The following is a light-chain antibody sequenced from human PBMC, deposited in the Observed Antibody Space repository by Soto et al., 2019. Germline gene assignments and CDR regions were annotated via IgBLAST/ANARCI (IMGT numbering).Light chain of an antibody. CDR1: QSVNRY. V-gene: IGKV3-11*01. J-gene: IGKJ5*01. CDR3: QHRSIWPVS. CDR2: DAS. Sequence: EIVLTQSTATLSLSPGERATLSCRASQSVNRYLAWYQQKPGLAPRLLIYDASSRATGIPARFSGSGSGTDFTLTITGLEPEDFAVYYCQHRSIWPVSFGQGTRLEIK.